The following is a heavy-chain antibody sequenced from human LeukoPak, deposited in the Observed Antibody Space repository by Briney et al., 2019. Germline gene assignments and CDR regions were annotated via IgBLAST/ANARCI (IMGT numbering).Heavy chain of an antibody. D-gene: IGHD2-15*01. CDR2: ISYDGSNK. CDR1: GFTFRSYA. CDR3: ARGGVVVVAATPDWFDP. Sequence: GRSLRLSCAASGFTFRSYAMHWVRQAPGKGLEWVAVISYDGSNKYYADSVKGRFTISRDNSKDTLYLQMNSLRAEDTAVYHCARGGVVVVAATPDWFDPWGQGTLVTVSS. J-gene: IGHJ5*02. V-gene: IGHV3-30-3*01.